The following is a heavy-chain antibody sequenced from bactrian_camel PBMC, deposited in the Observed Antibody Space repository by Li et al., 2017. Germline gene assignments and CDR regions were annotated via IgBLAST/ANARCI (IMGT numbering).Heavy chain of an antibody. V-gene: IGHV3S1*01. Sequence: VQLVESGGGLVQPGGSLKLSCAASGFTFSELSMSWVRQGPGKGLEWQSAINSGGSTYYADSVKGRFTISRDNAKNTLYLQLNSLKTEDTAMCYCAPPPDSSYYTEYGELNFSGQGTQVTVS. J-gene: IGHJ4*01. D-gene: IGHD4*01. CDR3: APPPDSSYYTEYGELNF. CDR2: INSGGST. CDR1: GFTFSELS.